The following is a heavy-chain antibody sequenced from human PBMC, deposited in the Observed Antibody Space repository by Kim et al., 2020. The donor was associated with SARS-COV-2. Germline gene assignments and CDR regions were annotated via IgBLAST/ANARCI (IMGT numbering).Heavy chain of an antibody. Sequence: ASVKVSCKASGYTFTSYYMHWVRQAPGQGLEWMGIINPSGGSTSYAQKFQGRVTMTRDTSTSTVYMELSSLRSEDTAVYYCARSPGGDRPKTEYYYYYGMDVWGQGTTVTVSS. CDR1: GYTFTSYY. D-gene: IGHD4-17*01. CDR2: INPSGGST. CDR3: ARSPGGDRPKTEYYYYYGMDV. V-gene: IGHV1-46*01. J-gene: IGHJ6*02.